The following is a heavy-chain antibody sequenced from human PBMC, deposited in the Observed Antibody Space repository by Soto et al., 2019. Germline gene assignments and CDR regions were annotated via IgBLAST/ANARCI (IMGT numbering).Heavy chain of an antibody. CDR2: IKSYRGGGTT. CDR3: VWNPRAEVLGR. Sequence: DVQLVESGGGLGMPGGSLRLSCLVSGITFKHAWRSWVRQAPGKGLDWVARIKSYRGGGTTDYTQAVKGRVTISRDDSQRTVHLQMNRLRNEDTAVYFCVWNPRAEVLGRWGQGTLVTVSS. V-gene: IGHV3-15*01. J-gene: IGHJ4*02. D-gene: IGHD1-1*01. CDR1: GITFKHAW.